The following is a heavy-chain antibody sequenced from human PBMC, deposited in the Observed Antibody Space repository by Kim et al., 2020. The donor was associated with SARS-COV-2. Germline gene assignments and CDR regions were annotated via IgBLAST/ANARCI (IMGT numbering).Heavy chain of an antibody. CDR2: INTDGIYS. D-gene: IGHD6-19*01. V-gene: IGHV3-74*01. CDR3: ARSVAVGTVDP. Sequence: GGSLRLSCAASGFAFATYWIHWVRQVPGKGPVWVSSINTDGIYSNNADAVKGRFTNSRDNAKNTVYLQMDSLRVEDTAVYYCARSVAVGTVDPWGPGAL. J-gene: IGHJ5*02. CDR1: GFAFATYW.